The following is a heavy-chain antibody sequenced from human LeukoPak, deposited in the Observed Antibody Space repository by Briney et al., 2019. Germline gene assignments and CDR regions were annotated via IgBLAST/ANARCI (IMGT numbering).Heavy chain of an antibody. V-gene: IGHV1-69*13. D-gene: IGHD1-26*01. CDR3: ARDPLVGAIISYYYGMNV. Sequence: SVKVSCKASGGTFSSYAISWVRQAPGQGLEWMGGIIPIFGTANYAQKFQGRVTITADESTSTAYMELSSLRSEDTAVYYCARDPLVGAIISYYYGMNVWGQGTTVTVSS. CDR2: IIPIFGTA. J-gene: IGHJ6*02. CDR1: GGTFSSYA.